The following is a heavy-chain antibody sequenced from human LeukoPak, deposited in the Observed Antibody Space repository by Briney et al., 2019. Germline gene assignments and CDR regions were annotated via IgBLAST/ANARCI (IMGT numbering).Heavy chain of an antibody. CDR1: GFTVSSNY. Sequence: GGSLRLSCAASGFTVSSNYMSWVRQAPGKGLEWVSVIYSGGSTYYADSVKGRFTISRDNSKNTLYLQMNSLRAEDTAVYYCAKGERFLEWLSPDYYYYMDVWGKGTTVTVSS. D-gene: IGHD3-3*01. CDR3: AKGERFLEWLSPDYYYYMDV. CDR2: IYSGGST. V-gene: IGHV3-53*01. J-gene: IGHJ6*03.